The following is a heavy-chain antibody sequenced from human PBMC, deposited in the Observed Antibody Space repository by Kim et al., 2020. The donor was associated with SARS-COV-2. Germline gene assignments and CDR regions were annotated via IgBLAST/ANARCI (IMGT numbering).Heavy chain of an antibody. CDR1: GGSISSSSYY. J-gene: IGHJ4*02. Sequence: SETLSLTCTVSGGSISSSSYYWGWIRQPPGKGLEWIGSIYYGGSTYYNPSLKSRVTISVDTSKNQFSLKLSSVTAADTAVYYCAREGGGYSGYDTLDYWGQGTLVTVSS. D-gene: IGHD5-12*01. CDR2: IYYGGST. CDR3: AREGGGYSGYDTLDY. V-gene: IGHV4-39*07.